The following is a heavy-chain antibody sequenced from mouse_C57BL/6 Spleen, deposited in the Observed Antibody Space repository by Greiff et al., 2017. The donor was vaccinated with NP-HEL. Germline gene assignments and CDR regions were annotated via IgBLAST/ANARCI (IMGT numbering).Heavy chain of an antibody. D-gene: IGHD2-5*01. CDR2: IWSGGST. J-gene: IGHJ1*03. Sequence: VQLQQSGPGLVQPSQSLSITCTVSGFSLTSYGVHWVRQSPGKGLEWLGVIWSGGSTDYNAAFISRLSISKDNSKSQVFFKMNSLQADDTAIYYCACIVTTSFDVWGTGTTVTVSS. CDR1: GFSLTSYG. CDR3: ACIVTTSFDV. V-gene: IGHV2-2*01.